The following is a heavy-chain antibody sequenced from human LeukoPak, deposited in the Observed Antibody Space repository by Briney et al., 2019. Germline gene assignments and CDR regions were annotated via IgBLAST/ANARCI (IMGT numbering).Heavy chain of an antibody. CDR3: ASVWELPYFDY. D-gene: IGHD1-26*01. J-gene: IGHJ4*02. CDR2: IYYSGST. Sequence: SETLSLTCTVSGGSISSSSYYWGWIRQPPGKGLEWIGSIYYSGSTYYNPSLKSRVTISVDTSKNQFSLKLSSVTAADTAVYFCASVWELPYFDYWGQGTLVTVSS. CDR1: GGSISSSSYY. V-gene: IGHV4-39*01.